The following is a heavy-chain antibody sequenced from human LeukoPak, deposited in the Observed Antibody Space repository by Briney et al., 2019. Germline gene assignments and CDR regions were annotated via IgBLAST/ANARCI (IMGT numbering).Heavy chain of an antibody. Sequence: GGSLRLSCAASGFTFSSYSMNWVRQAPGKGLEWVSSISSSSSYIYYADSVKGRSTISRDNAKNSLYLQMNSLRAEDTAVYYCARDYGLRFLEWFGAFDIWGQGTMVTVSS. CDR1: GFTFSSYS. D-gene: IGHD3-3*01. CDR3: ARDYGLRFLEWFGAFDI. J-gene: IGHJ3*02. CDR2: ISSSSSYI. V-gene: IGHV3-21*01.